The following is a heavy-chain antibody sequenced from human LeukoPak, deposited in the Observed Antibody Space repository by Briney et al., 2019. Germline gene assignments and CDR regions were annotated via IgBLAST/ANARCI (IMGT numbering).Heavy chain of an antibody. CDR1: GFTFSSYW. D-gene: IGHD3-3*01. V-gene: IGHV3-7*01. Sequence: PGGSLRLYCAASGFTFSSYWMSWVRQAPGKGLEWVANIKQDGSEKYYVDSVKGRFTISRDNAKNSLYLQMNSLRAEDTAVYYCARAGDFWSGYYPDAFDIWGQGTMVTVSS. J-gene: IGHJ3*02. CDR2: IKQDGSEK. CDR3: ARAGDFWSGYYPDAFDI.